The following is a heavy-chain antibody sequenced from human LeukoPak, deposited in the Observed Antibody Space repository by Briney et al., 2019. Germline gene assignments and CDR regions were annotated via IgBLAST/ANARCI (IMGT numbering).Heavy chain of an antibody. Sequence: GGSLRLSCAASGFTFSSYAMSWVRQAPGKGLEWVSAISGSGGSTYYADSVKGRFTISRDNSKNTLYLQMNSLRAEDTAVYYCAKGERYCSSTSCYWSYYYMDVWGKGTTVTVSS. CDR1: GFTFSSYA. CDR3: AKGERYCSSTSCYWSYYYMDV. J-gene: IGHJ6*03. V-gene: IGHV3-23*01. CDR2: ISGSGGST. D-gene: IGHD2-2*01.